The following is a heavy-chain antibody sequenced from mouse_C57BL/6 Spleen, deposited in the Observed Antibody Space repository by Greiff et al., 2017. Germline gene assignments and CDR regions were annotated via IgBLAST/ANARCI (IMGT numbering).Heavy chain of an antibody. CDR1: GYAFTTYL. J-gene: IGHJ2*01. Sequence: VQLQQSGAELLRPGTSVKVSCKASGYAFTTYLIEWVKQRPGQGLGWIGVVNPGRGGTNYNEKFKGKATLTADKSSSTAYMQLSSLTSADSAVYFCARGDDYDGYFDTRGQGPTLPVSS. V-gene: IGHV1-54*01. D-gene: IGHD2-4*01. CDR3: ARGDDYDGYFDT. CDR2: VNPGRGGT.